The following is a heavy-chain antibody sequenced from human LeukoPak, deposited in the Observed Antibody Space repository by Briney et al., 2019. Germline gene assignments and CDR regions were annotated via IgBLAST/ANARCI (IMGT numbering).Heavy chain of an antibody. CDR3: ARDRLGGNIYFDY. J-gene: IGHJ4*02. V-gene: IGHV3-48*03. Sequence: DPGGSLRLSCAASGFTFSGYGMNWVRQAPGKGLEWISYISKSADTIYYADSVKGRLTISRDNAKNSLYLQMNSLGTEDTALYYCARDRLGGNIYFDYWGQGTLVTVSS. CDR1: GFTFSGYG. CDR2: ISKSADTI. D-gene: IGHD2-15*01.